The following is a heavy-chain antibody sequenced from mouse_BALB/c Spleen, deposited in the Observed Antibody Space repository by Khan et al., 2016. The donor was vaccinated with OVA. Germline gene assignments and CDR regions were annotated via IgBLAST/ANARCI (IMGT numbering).Heavy chain of an antibody. Sequence: VQLQESGAELARPGASVKLSCKASGYTFTDYNINWVKQRTGQGLEWIGEIYPGSNNTYYNEKFKGKATLTADKSSSTAYMQLRSLTSEDSAVYVCAREWGAWFPYWGQGTLVTVSA. CDR2: IYPGSNNT. V-gene: IGHV1-77*01. CDR1: GYTFTDYN. CDR3: AREWGAWFPY. J-gene: IGHJ3*01.